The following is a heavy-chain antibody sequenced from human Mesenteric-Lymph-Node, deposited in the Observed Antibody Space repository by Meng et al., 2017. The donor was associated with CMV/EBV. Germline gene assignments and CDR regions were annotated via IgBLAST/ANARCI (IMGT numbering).Heavy chain of an antibody. CDR2: ISYDGSNK. CDR3: ARDRGVQLWERYYYYYGMDV. CDR1: GFTFSSYA. V-gene: IGHV3-30-3*01. Sequence: GGSLRLSCAASGFTFSSYAMHWVRQAPGKGLEWVAVISYDGSNKYYADSVKGRFTISRDNSKNTLYLQMNSLRAEDTAVYYCARDRGVQLWERYYYYYGMDVWGQGTTVTVSS. D-gene: IGHD5-18*01. J-gene: IGHJ6*02.